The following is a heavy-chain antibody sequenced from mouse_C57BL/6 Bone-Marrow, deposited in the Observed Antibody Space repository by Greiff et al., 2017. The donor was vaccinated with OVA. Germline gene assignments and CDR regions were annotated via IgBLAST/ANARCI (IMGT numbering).Heavy chain of an antibody. D-gene: IGHD4-1*01. CDR2: IYPGDGDT. CDR1: GYAFSSYW. J-gene: IGHJ2*01. Sequence: QVQLQQSGAELVKPGASVKISCKASGYAFSSYWMNWVKQRPGKGLEWIGQIYPGDGDTNYNGKFKGKATLTADKSSSTAYMQLSSLTSEDSAVYFCARGLTGTCFDYWGQGTTLTVSS. V-gene: IGHV1-80*01. CDR3: ARGLTGTCFDY.